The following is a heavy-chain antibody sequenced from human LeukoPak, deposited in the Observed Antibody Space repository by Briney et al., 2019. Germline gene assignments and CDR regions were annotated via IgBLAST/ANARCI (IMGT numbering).Heavy chain of an antibody. D-gene: IGHD3-9*01. Sequence: PSETLSLTCAVYGGSFSGYYWSWIRQPPGKGLEWIGEINHSGSTNYNPSLKSRVTISVDTSRNQFSLKLSSVTAADTAVYYCAREERGARYNDYWGQGTLVTVSS. V-gene: IGHV4-34*01. CDR3: AREERGARYNDY. J-gene: IGHJ4*02. CDR2: INHSGST. CDR1: GGSFSGYY.